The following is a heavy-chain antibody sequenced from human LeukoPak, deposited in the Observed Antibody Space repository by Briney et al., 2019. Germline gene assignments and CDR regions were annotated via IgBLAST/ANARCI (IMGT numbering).Heavy chain of an antibody. CDR3: ARAKEWAYYYDSSGKSTLDY. D-gene: IGHD3-22*01. J-gene: IGHJ4*02. CDR1: GVSISSSSYY. Sequence: PSETLSLTCTVSGVSISSSSYYWGWIRQPPGKGLEWIGSIYYSGSTYYNPSLKSRVTISVDTSKNQFSLKLSSVTAADTAVYYCARAKEWAYYYDSSGKSTLDYWGQGTLVTVSS. CDR2: IYYSGST. V-gene: IGHV4-39*01.